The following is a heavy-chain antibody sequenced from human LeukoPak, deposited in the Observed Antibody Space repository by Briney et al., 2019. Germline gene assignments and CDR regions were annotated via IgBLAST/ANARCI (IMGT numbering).Heavy chain of an antibody. V-gene: IGHV1-46*01. CDR3: TTSLTWNYDNNSPMN. CDR2: INPSGGST. Sequence: ASVKVSCKASGYTFTSYYMHWVRQAPGQGLEWMGIINPSGGSTSYAQKFQGRVTMTRDTSTSTVYMELSSLRSEDTAVYYCTTSLTWNYDNNSPMNWGQGTLVTVSS. J-gene: IGHJ4*02. CDR1: GYTFTSYY. D-gene: IGHD2/OR15-2a*01.